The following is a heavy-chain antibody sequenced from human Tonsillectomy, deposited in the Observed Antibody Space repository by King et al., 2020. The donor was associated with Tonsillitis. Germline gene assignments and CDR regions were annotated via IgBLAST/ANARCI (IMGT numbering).Heavy chain of an antibody. CDR2: ISGDGGKT. CDR3: VKDDQFGQTGYYYMDV. V-gene: IGHV3-43*02. CDR1: GFTFDDYA. J-gene: IGHJ6*03. D-gene: IGHD3-10*01. Sequence: VQLVESGGGVVQPGGSLRLSCATSGFTFDDYAMHWVRQAPGKGLEWVSLISGDGGKTCYTDSVKGRFTIARDNSKNSLYLQMNSLRTEDTALYYCVKDDQFGQTGYYYMDVWGKGTTVTVSS.